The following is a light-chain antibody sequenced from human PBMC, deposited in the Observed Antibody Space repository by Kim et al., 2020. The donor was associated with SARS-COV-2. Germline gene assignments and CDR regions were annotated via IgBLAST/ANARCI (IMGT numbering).Light chain of an antibody. J-gene: IGKJ1*01. CDR1: HSIRSSY. CDR3: QQSGEG. Sequence: EIVLTQSPGTLSLSPGERATLSCRASHSIRSSYLAWYQQKPGQAPRLLIYGASRRATGIPDRFSGSGSGTGFTLTINRLEPEDFAVYYCQQSGEGFGQGTKRDIK. CDR2: GAS. V-gene: IGKV3-20*01.